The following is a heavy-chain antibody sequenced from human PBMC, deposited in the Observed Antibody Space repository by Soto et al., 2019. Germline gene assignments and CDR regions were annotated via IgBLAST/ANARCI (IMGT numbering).Heavy chain of an antibody. V-gene: IGHV4-59*08. Sequence: SETLSLTCTVSGGSISNYYWSWIRQPPWKRLQWIGYISDSGTTNYNPSLKSRLTISRDTSRNQFSLKLSTVTAADTAVYYCARSTVDYCSSTSCYTNWFDPWGQGTLVTVSS. J-gene: IGHJ5*02. CDR2: ISDSGTT. CDR3: ARSTVDYCSSTSCYTNWFDP. D-gene: IGHD2-2*02. CDR1: GGSISNYY.